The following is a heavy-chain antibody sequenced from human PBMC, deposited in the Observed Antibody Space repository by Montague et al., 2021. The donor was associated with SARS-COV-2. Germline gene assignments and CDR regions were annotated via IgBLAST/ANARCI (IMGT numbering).Heavy chain of an antibody. D-gene: IGHD6-13*01. CDR1: GGSFSSGDSY. J-gene: IGHJ4*02. CDR3: VATYNGNWYYFDY. Sequence: SETLSLTCSVSGGSFSSGDSYWGWLRQAPGKGLEWIGDLHYAGSAYYNPSLRSRVTISADTSKNQFPLKLNSVTAADTAVYYCVATYNGNWYYFDYWGQGTLVTVSS. V-gene: IGHV4-39*01. CDR2: LHYAGSA.